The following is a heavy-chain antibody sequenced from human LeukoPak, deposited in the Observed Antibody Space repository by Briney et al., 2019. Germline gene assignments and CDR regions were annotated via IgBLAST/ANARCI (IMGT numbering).Heavy chain of an antibody. Sequence: PGGSLRLSCVASGFTFSNAWLNWVRQAPGKGLEGVGHIKSKTDGGTTDYAAPVKGRFTISRDDSKNTLFLRMNSLKTEDTAVYYCTLPWGSGSYYDYWGQGTLDTVSS. V-gene: IGHV3-15*01. J-gene: IGHJ4*02. D-gene: IGHD3-10*01. CDR3: TLPWGSGSYYDY. CDR2: IKSKTDGGTT. CDR1: GFTFSNAW.